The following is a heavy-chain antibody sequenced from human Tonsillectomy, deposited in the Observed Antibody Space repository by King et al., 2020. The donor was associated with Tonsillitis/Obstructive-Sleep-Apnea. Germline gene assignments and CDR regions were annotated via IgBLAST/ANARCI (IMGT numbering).Heavy chain of an antibody. CDR3: AKDEEYSSSANFDY. CDR2: ISWNSGSI. V-gene: IGHV3-9*01. J-gene: IGHJ4*02. D-gene: IGHD6-6*01. CDR1: GFTFDDYA. Sequence: VQLVESGGGLVQPGRSLRLSCAASGFTFDDYAMHWVRQAPGKGLEWVSGISWNSGSIGYADSVKGRFTISRDNAKNSLYLQMNSLSAEDTALYYCAKDEEYSSSANFDYWGQGTLVTVSS.